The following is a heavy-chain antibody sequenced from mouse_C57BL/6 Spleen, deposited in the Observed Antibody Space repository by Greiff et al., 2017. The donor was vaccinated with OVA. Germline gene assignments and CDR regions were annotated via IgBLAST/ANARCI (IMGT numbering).Heavy chain of an antibody. CDR3: ARFPYYYGSSSFFYFDY. CDR1: GYTFTSYW. Sequence: QVQLKQPGAELVKPGASVKLSCKASGYTFTSYWMHWVKQRPGRGLEWIGRIDPNSGGTKYNEKFKSKATLTVDKPSSTAYMQLSSLTSEDSAVYYCARFPYYYGSSSFFYFDYWGQGTTLTVSS. V-gene: IGHV1-72*01. J-gene: IGHJ2*01. D-gene: IGHD1-1*01. CDR2: IDPNSGGT.